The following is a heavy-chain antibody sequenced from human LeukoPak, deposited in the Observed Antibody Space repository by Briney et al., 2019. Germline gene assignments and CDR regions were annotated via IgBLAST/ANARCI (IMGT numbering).Heavy chain of an antibody. D-gene: IGHD4-17*01. CDR3: ARAPDMTTVTPLDY. CDR2: ISAYNGNT. CDR1: GYTFTSYG. J-gene: IGHJ4*02. Sequence: ASVKVSCKASGYTFTSYGISWVRQAPGQGLEWMGWISAYNGNTNYAQKLQGRVTMTTDTSTSTAYMELRSLRSDDTAVYYCARAPDMTTVTPLDYWGLGTLVTVSS. V-gene: IGHV1-18*01.